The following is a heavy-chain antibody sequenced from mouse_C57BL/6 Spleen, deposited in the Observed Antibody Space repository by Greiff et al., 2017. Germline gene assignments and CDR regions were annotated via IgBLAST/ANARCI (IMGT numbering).Heavy chain of an antibody. CDR1: GYTFTSYW. J-gene: IGHJ2*01. V-gene: IGHV1-72*01. D-gene: IGHD1-1*01. CDR3: ASRDYYGSSYFDY. CDR2: IDPNSGGT. Sequence: QVQLKQPGAELVKPGASVKLSCKASGYTFTSYWMHWVKQRPGRGLEWIGRIDPNSGGTKYNEKFKSKATLTVDKPSSTAYMQLSSLTSEDSAVYYCASRDYYGSSYFDYWGQGTTLTVSS.